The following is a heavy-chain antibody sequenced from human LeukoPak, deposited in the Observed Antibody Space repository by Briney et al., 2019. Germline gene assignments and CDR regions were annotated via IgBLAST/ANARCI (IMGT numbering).Heavy chain of an antibody. D-gene: IGHD2-2*01. J-gene: IGHJ4*02. Sequence: GGSLRLSCAASGFTFSSYEMNWVRQAPGKGLEWVSYISNSGRIIFYADSVEGRFTVSRDNAKNSLYLQMNSLRAEDTAVYYCVRRYCSSTSCTLDSWGQGTLVTVSS. CDR2: ISNSGRII. CDR1: GFTFSSYE. V-gene: IGHV3-48*03. CDR3: VRRYCSSTSCTLDS.